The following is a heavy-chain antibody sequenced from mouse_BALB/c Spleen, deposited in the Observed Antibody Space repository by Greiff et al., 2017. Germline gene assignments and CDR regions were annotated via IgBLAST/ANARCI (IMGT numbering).Heavy chain of an antibody. V-gene: IGHV3-6*02. CDR1: GYSITSGYY. CDR2: ISYDGSN. J-gene: IGHJ4*01. D-gene: IGHD2-3*01. Sequence: EVQLVESGPGLVKPSQSLSLTCSVTGYSITSGYYWNWIRQFPGNKLEWMGYISYDGSNNYNPSLKNRISITRDTSKNQFFLKLNSVTTEDTATYYCARGGLLGAMDYWGQGTSVTGAS. CDR3: ARGGLLGAMDY.